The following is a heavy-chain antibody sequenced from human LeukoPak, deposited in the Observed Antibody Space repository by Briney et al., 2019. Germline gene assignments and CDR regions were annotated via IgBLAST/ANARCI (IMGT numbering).Heavy chain of an antibody. J-gene: IGHJ4*02. CDR2: ISAYNGNT. CDR3: AWGGRAITFGGVIALAFDY. Sequence: ASVKVSCKASGYTFTSYGISWVRQAPGQGLEWMGWISAYNGNTNYAQKLQGRVTMTTDTSTSTAYMELRSLRSDDTAVYYCAWGGRAITFGGVIALAFDYWGQGTLVTVPS. V-gene: IGHV1-18*01. D-gene: IGHD3-16*02. CDR1: GYTFTSYG.